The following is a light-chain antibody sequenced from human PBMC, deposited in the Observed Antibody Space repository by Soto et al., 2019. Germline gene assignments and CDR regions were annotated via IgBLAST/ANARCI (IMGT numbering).Light chain of an antibody. CDR3: QVWGSRSDRVV. CDR2: YDS. Sequence: SYELTQPPSVSVAPGKTARITCGGNNIGSKSVHWYQQKPGRAPVLVIYYDSDRPSGSPERFSGSNAGNTATLTISRVEAGDEADYYCQVWGSRSDRVVFGGGTKLTVL. CDR1: NIGSKS. J-gene: IGLJ2*01. V-gene: IGLV3-21*04.